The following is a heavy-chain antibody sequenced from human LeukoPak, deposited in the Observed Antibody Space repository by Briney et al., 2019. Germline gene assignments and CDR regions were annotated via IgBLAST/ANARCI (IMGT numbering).Heavy chain of an antibody. D-gene: IGHD1-1*01. Sequence: KSSETLSLTCSVSGGSISGTSYCWGWIRQPPGKGPEWIGSHYHTGRIYHNPSLNSRVTISVDTSKNQFPLKLSSVTDADTAVYYCARDGSDNWGLFDNWGRGTLVTVSS. CDR1: GGSISGTSYC. CDR3: ARDGSDNWGLFDN. V-gene: IGHV4-39*06. CDR2: HYHTGRI. J-gene: IGHJ4*02.